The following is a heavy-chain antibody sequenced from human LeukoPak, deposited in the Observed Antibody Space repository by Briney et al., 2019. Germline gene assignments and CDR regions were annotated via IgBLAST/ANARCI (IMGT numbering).Heavy chain of an antibody. CDR2: MNPHSGNT. J-gene: IGHJ4*02. CDR1: GYTFTSYD. CDR3: ERRPEYEILTGYNRPIDY. Sequence: ASVKVSCKASGYTFTSYDINWVRQATGQGLEWMGWMNPHSGNTGYAQKFQGRVTMTRNTSISTAYMELSSLRSEDTAVYFCERRPEYEILTGYNRPIDYWGQGTLVTVSS. D-gene: IGHD3-9*01. V-gene: IGHV1-8*01.